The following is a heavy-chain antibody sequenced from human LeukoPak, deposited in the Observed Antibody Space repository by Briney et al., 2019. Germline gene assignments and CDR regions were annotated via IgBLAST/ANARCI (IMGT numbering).Heavy chain of an antibody. CDR1: GFTFSNYW. D-gene: IGHD6-13*01. CDR3: AKSFPAAGTFGDY. CDR2: IKQDGSEK. Sequence: PGGSLRLSCAASGFTFSNYWMSWVRQAPGKGLEWVANIKQDGSEKYYVDSVKGRFTISRDSAKNSLYLQMNSLRAEDTAVYYCAKSFPAAGTFGDYWGQGTLVTVSS. V-gene: IGHV3-7*01. J-gene: IGHJ4*02.